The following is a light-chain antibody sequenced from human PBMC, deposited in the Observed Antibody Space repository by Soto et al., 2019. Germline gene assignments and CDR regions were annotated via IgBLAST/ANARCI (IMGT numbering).Light chain of an antibody. V-gene: IGLV2-11*01. CDR2: DVT. Sequence: QSALTQPRSVSGSPGQSVTISCTGTSNDVGGYNYVSWYQQHPDNAPKVVIYDVTRRPSGVPDRFSGSKSGNTASLTISGLQAEDEADYHCCSYAGSSTFNYVCGGGTKVTVL. CDR3: CSYAGSSTFNYV. CDR1: SNDVGGYNY. J-gene: IGLJ1*01.